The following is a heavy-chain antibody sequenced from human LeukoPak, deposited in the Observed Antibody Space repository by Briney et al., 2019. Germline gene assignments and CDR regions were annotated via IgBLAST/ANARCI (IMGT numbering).Heavy chain of an antibody. CDR1: GFTFSSYW. Sequence: GGSLRLSCAASGFTFSSYWMSWVRQAPGKGLEWVANIKQDGSEKYYVDSVKGRFTISRDNAKNSLYLQMNSLRAEDTAVYYCARAQSSSSTTFWGNAFDIWGQGTMVTVSS. J-gene: IGHJ3*02. CDR3: ARAQSSSSTTFWGNAFDI. CDR2: IKQDGSEK. V-gene: IGHV3-7*01. D-gene: IGHD6-6*01.